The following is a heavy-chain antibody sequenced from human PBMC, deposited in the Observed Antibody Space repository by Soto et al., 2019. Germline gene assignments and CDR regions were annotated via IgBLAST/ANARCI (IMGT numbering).Heavy chain of an antibody. J-gene: IGHJ1*01. Sequence: QVQLVQSGAEVKKPGASVKVSCKASGYTFTSYYMHWVRQAPGQGLEWMGIINPSGGSTSYAQKFRVRVTMXXDXCXXTVYVELSSRRSEDTAVYYCARGGSSSLFGICFQHWGQGTLVTGSS. CDR1: GYTFTSYY. CDR2: INPSGGST. CDR3: ARGGSSSLFGICFQH. D-gene: IGHD6-13*01. V-gene: IGHV1-46*01.